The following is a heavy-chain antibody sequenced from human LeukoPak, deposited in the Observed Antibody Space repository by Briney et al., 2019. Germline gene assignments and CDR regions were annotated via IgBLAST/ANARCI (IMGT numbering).Heavy chain of an antibody. V-gene: IGHV3-23*01. J-gene: IGHJ4*02. Sequence: GGSLRLSCAASGFTFSSYVMSWVRQAPGKGLECVSDISGSGGSTYFADSVKGRFTIFRDNSKNTLYLQMNTLRAEDTAAYYCAKGYDFLTGYYDSWGQGTLVTVSS. CDR1: GFTFSSYV. CDR2: ISGSGGST. D-gene: IGHD3-9*01. CDR3: AKGYDFLTGYYDS.